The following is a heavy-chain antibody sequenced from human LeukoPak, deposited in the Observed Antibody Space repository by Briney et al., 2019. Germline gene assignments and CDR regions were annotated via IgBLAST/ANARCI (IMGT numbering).Heavy chain of an antibody. CDR2: ISGYNGNT. D-gene: IGHD1-26*01. J-gene: IGHJ4*02. CDR1: GYTFTSYG. CDR3: ARVAGGLGATSPYFDY. Sequence: GASVKVSCKASGYTFTSYGISWVRQAPGRGLEGMGWISGYNGNTNYAQKLQGRVTMTTDTSTSTVYMELRSLRSDDTAVYYCARVAGGLGATSPYFDYWGQGTLVTVSS. V-gene: IGHV1-18*01.